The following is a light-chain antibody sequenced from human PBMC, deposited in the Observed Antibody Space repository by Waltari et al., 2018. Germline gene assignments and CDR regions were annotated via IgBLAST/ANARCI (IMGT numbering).Light chain of an antibody. CDR2: DAS. V-gene: IGKV3-20*01. CDR3: QQYGSSPRT. J-gene: IGKJ1*01. Sequence: IVLTQSQGTLSLYPGERATLSCRASQSVSSNYLAWYQHKPGQAPILVIYDASTRATGIPDWFSGSGSGTDFTLTISRLEPEDFAVYYCQQYGSSPRTFGQGTKVEIK. CDR1: QSVSSNY.